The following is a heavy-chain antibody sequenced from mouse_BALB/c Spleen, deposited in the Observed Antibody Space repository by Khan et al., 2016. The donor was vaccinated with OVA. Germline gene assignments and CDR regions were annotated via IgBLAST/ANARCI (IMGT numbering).Heavy chain of an antibody. J-gene: IGHJ4*01. D-gene: IGHD2-10*01. CDR3: SRPPYFSDVMVY. V-gene: IGHV9-3-1*01. CDR2: INTYTGEP. Sequence: QIQLVQSGPELRKPGETVKISCKASGYTFTNFGMNWVKQAPGKGLKWMGWINTYTGEPTYADDFKGRVAFSLETSATTAYLQINNLKNEDTGTYFCSRPPYFSDVMVYWGQGTSVTVSS. CDR1: GYTFTNFG.